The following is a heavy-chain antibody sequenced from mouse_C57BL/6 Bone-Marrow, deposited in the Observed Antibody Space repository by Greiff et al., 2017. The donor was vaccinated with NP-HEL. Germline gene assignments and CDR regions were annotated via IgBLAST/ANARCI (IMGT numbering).Heavy chain of an antibody. CDR1: GYSITSGYY. Sequence: EVQLMESGPGLVKPSQSLSLTCSVTGYSITSGYYWNWIRQFPGNKLEWMGYISYDGSNNYNPSLKNRISITRDTSKNQFFLKLNSVTTEDTATYYCARGDYYGIHWYFDVWGTGTTVTVSS. V-gene: IGHV3-6*01. CDR3: ARGDYYGIHWYFDV. D-gene: IGHD2-1*01. CDR2: ISYDGSN. J-gene: IGHJ1*03.